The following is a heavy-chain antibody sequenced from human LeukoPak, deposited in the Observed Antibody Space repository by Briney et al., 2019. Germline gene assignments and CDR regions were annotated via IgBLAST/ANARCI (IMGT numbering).Heavy chain of an antibody. CDR3: ARRDYYGWGSYWGAFDY. J-gene: IGHJ4*02. V-gene: IGHV5-51*01. CDR1: GYSFNTYR. Sequence: GESLKISCKGSGYSFNTYRIGWVGQMPGKGLEWMGIIYPGDSDTRYSPSFQGQVTISADKSISTAYLQWSSLKASDTAIYYCARRDYYGWGSYWGAFDYWGQGTLVTVSS. CDR2: IYPGDSDT. D-gene: IGHD3-10*01.